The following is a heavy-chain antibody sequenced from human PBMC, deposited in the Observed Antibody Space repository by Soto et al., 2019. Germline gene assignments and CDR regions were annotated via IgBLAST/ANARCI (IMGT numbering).Heavy chain of an antibody. D-gene: IGHD2-15*01. CDR1: GFTFNSHW. J-gene: IGHJ4*02. CDR3: ARGPGGYCSTGSCPFDY. V-gene: IGHV3-7*01. CDR2: IKQDGSEK. Sequence: GGSLRLSCGASGFTFNSHWMSWVRQAPGKGLEWVANIKQDGSEKYYVDSVKGRFTISRDNAENSVYLQMNSLRAEDTAVYYCARGPGGYCSTGSCPFDYWGQGTLVTVSS.